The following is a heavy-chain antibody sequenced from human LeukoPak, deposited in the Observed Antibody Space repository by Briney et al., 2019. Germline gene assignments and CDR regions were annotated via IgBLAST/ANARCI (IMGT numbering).Heavy chain of an antibody. V-gene: IGHV1-2*02. CDR3: ARDRGGSYLGFDY. CDR1: GYTFTGYY. D-gene: IGHD1-26*01. CDR2: INPNSGGT. J-gene: IGHJ4*02. Sequence: GASVRVSCKASGYTFTGYYMHWLRQAPGQGLEWMGWINPNSGGTNYAQKFQGRVTMTRDTSISTAYMELSRLRSDDTAVYYCARDRGGSYLGFDYWGQGTLVTVSS.